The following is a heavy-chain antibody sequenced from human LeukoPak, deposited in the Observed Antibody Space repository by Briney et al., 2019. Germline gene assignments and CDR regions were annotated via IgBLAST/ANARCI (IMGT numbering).Heavy chain of an antibody. CDR1: GYTFINYG. Sequence: ASVKSSCKASGYTFINYGITWVRQAPGQGLEWMGWISAYNSAYNGNTRYAQKLQGRVTMTTDTSTNTGYMELRSLRSDDTAVYYCAREYGSGSYTGIDYWGQGTMPTLSS. D-gene: IGHD3-10*01. V-gene: IGHV1-18*01. CDR3: AREYGSGSYTGIDY. J-gene: IGHJ4*02. CDR2: ISAYNSAYNGNT.